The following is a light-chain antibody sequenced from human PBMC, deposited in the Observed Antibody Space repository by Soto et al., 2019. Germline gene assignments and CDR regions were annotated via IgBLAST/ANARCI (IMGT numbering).Light chain of an antibody. CDR2: SNN. J-gene: IGLJ2*01. V-gene: IGLV1-47*02. CDR3: ASWDDRLGAVI. CDR1: SSNIGGTNY. Sequence: QSVLTQPPSASGTPGQKVFISCSGSSSNIGGTNYAYWCQQLPGAAPKLLMHSNNLRPSGVPERISGSKFGTAASLAISGLRSEDEAVYYCASWDDRLGAVIFGGGTKLTVL.